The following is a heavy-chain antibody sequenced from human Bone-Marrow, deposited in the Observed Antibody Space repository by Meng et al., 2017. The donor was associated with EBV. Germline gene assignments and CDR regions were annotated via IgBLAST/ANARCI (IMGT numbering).Heavy chain of an antibody. CDR3: TRGGDSYGYYDY. Sequence: QVQLVQVGSELKKPGASGKVSCKAFGYTFDDYAINWVRQVPGQGLEWMGWINTITGNPTYAQGFIGRFVFSLDTSVSTTFLQISSLKAEDTAVYYCTRGGDSYGYYDYWGQGTLVTVSS. CDR1: GYTFDDYA. J-gene: IGHJ4*01. CDR2: INTITGNP. V-gene: IGHV7-4-1*02. D-gene: IGHD3-22*01.